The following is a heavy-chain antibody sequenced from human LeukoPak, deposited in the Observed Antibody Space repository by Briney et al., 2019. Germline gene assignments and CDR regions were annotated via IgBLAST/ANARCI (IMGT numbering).Heavy chain of an antibody. J-gene: IGHJ4*02. D-gene: IGHD4-17*01. CDR2: INPNSGGT. CDR1: GYMFSDYY. Sequence: ASVKVSCKASGYMFSDYYMHWVRQAPGQGLEWMGWINPNSGGTYYSQKFQGRVTMTRDTSIRTAYMEVSRLRSDDTAVYYCARGGFYGNHFDYWGQGTLVAVSS. V-gene: IGHV1-2*02. CDR3: ARGGFYGNHFDY.